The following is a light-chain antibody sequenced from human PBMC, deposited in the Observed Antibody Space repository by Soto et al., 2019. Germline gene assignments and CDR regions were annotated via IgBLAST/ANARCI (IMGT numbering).Light chain of an antibody. J-gene: IGKJ4*01. Sequence: IPMTQSPSAMSASVGDRVTITCRASQGINNDLAWFQQKPGNVPKRLIYSASTLQGGVPSRFSGSGSGTEFTLTISSLQPEDLATYYCFQHNSYPLTFGGGTKVEI. CDR3: FQHNSYPLT. CDR1: QGINND. V-gene: IGKV1-17*03. CDR2: SAS.